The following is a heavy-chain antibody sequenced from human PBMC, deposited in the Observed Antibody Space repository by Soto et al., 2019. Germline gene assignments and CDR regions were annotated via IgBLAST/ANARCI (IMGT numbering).Heavy chain of an antibody. CDR2: IWYDGSNK. Sequence: QVQLVESGGGVVQPGRSLRLSCAASGFTFSSYGMHWVRQAPGKGLEWVAVIWYDGSNKYYADFVKGRFTISRDNSKNTLYLQMNSLRAEDTAVYYCARIAAAGIDYYYGMDVWGQGTTVTVSS. V-gene: IGHV3-33*01. CDR3: ARIAAAGIDYYYGMDV. CDR1: GFTFSSYG. D-gene: IGHD6-13*01. J-gene: IGHJ6*02.